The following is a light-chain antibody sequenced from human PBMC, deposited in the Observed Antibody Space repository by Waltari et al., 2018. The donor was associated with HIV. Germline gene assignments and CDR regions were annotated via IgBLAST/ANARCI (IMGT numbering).Light chain of an antibody. J-gene: IGLJ2*01. CDR2: DVN. Sequence: QSALTLPRSVSGSPGQSVTMSCSGTSSDVGGYNYVSWYQQHPGKAPKLMIYDVNKRPSGVPDRFSGSKSGNTASLTISGLQAEDEADYYCCSYAGSYSYVVLGGGTKLTVL. V-gene: IGLV2-11*01. CDR1: SSDVGGYNY. CDR3: CSYAGSYSYVV.